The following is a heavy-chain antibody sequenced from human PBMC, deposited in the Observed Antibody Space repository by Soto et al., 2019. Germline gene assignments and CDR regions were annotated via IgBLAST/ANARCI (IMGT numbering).Heavy chain of an antibody. V-gene: IGHV1-2*02. D-gene: IGHD6-6*01. CDR3: ARDWVVGQLVSGFDP. Sequence: ASVKVSCKASGYTFTGYYMHWVRQAPGQGLEWMGWINPKSGGTNYAQKCQGRVTMTRDTSTSTAYMEPSRLRSDDTAVYYCARDWVVGQLVSGFDPWGQGTLVTVS. CDR2: INPKSGGT. J-gene: IGHJ5*02. CDR1: GYTFTGYY.